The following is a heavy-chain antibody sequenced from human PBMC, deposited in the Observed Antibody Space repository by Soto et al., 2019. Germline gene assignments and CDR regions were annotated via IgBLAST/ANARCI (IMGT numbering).Heavy chain of an antibody. CDR1: GFSLTSNDVG. CDR3: AHSRYSRSSFDY. J-gene: IGHJ4*02. CDR2: IYWDDDK. Sequence: SGPTLVNPTQTLTLTCTFSGFSLTSNDVGVGWIRQPPGKALEWLALIYWDDDKRYSPSLKSRLTITKDTSKNQVVLRMTNMDPVDTATYYCAHSRYSRSSFDYWGQGTLLTVSS. D-gene: IGHD6-6*01. V-gene: IGHV2-5*02.